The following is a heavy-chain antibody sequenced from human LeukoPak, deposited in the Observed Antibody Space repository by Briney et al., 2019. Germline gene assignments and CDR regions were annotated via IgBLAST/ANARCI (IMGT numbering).Heavy chain of an antibody. D-gene: IGHD3-22*01. V-gene: IGHV1-2*02. J-gene: IGHJ4*02. CDR1: GYTFTGYY. CDR3: ARNEAHDSSGYAFDY. CDR2: IKPNSGGT. Sequence: ASVKVSCKASGYTFTGYYMHWVRQAPGQGLEWTGWIKPNSGGTNYAQKVQGRVTMTTDTSTSTAYMELRSLRSDDTAVYYCARNEAHDSSGYAFDYWGQGTLVTVSS.